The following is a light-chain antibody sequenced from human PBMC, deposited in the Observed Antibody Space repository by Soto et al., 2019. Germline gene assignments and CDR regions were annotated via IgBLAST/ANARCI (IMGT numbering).Light chain of an antibody. J-gene: IGKJ2*01. Sequence: DIQMTQSPFSLSASVGDRVTITCRASQSISSYLNWYQQKPGKAPNLLIYAASRLQSGVPSRFSGRASGTDVTLTISSLHPEDLATYYCQQSYSTPVTFGQGTKLEIK. CDR3: QQSYSTPVT. V-gene: IGKV1-39*01. CDR2: AAS. CDR1: QSISSY.